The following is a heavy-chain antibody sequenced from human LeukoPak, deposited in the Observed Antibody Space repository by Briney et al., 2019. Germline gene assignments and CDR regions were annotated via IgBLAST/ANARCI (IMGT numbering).Heavy chain of an antibody. CDR3: ARAPSYCSGLSCPYYMDV. CDR2: MNPNSGNT. J-gene: IGHJ6*03. V-gene: IGHV1-8*01. CDR1: GYTFTSYD. D-gene: IGHD2-2*01. Sequence: ASVRVSCKASGYTFTSYDINWVRQATGQGLEWMGWMNPNSGNTGYAQKFQGRATMTRNNSKSTAYMELSSLRSEDTAVYYCARAPSYCSGLSCPYYMDVWGIGTTVTISS.